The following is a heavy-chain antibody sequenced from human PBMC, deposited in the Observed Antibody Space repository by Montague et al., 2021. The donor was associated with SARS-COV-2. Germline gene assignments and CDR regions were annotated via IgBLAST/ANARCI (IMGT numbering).Heavy chain of an antibody. V-gene: IGHV4-39*07. J-gene: IGHJ6*02. D-gene: IGHD3-10*01. CDR1: GGSISSSNYY. Sequence: SETLSLTCTVSGGSISSSNYYWGWVRQPPGKGLEWIGNMYYSGSTYYNPSLKSRVTISIDTSKNQFSLKLSSVTAADTAVYYCARDDIVLQGVTKGMDVWGRETTVTVSS. CDR3: ARDDIVLQGVTKGMDV. CDR2: MYYSGST.